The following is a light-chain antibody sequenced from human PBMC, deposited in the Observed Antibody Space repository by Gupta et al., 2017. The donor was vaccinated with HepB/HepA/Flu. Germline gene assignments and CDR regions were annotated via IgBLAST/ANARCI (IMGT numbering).Light chain of an antibody. CDR3: EECDLKI. J-gene: IGLJ2*01. CDR2: VEYSGSY. V-gene: IGLV4-60*03. Sequence: QPVLTQSSSASASLASSVKLTSTLSSGHSSYIIAWHQQQPGKAPRYLMKVEYSGSYNKGSGVPDRFSGSRYGDDSYHTLSNLQSEYDADSSCEECDLKIFGGGTNVTVL. CDR1: SGHSSYI.